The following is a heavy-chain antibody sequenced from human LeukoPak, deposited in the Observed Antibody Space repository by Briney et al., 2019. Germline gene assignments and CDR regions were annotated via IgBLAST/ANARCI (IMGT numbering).Heavy chain of an antibody. J-gene: IGHJ5*02. CDR2: IRYDGSNK. V-gene: IGHV3-30*02. Sequence: GGSLRLSCAASGFTFSSHGMHWVRQAPGKGLEWVAFIRYDGSNKYYADSVKGRFTISRDNSKNTLYLQMNSLRAEDTAVYYCAKNIVATWSGLGFDPWGQGTLVTVSS. CDR3: AKNIVATWSGLGFDP. D-gene: IGHD5-12*01. CDR1: GFTFSSHG.